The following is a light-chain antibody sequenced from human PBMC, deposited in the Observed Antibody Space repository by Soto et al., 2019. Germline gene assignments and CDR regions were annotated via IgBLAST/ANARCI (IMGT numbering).Light chain of an antibody. CDR1: QGISNF. CDR3: QKYGSVIT. J-gene: IGKJ5*01. Sequence: DIQMTQSPSSLSASVGDRVTITCRASQGISNFLAWYQQKPGKVPKLLISAASTLQSGVPSRFSGSGSGTDFTLSITSLQPEDVATYYCQKYGSVITFGQGTRLEI. CDR2: AAS. V-gene: IGKV1-27*01.